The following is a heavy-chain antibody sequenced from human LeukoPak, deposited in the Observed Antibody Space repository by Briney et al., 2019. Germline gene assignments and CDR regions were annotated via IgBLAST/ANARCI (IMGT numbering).Heavy chain of an antibody. CDR2: IQASGTT. CDR3: ARLDSCGADSCIDS. V-gene: IGHV4-59*01. Sequence: SETLSLTCSVSGSSITGFHWGWIPQPPGKGLEWIGYIQASGTTKHNPSLKSRITISMDTSKAQFSLNVNSVSAADTAMYYCARLDSCGADSCIDSWGQGNLVIVSS. J-gene: IGHJ4*02. D-gene: IGHD2-21*01. CDR1: GSSITGFH.